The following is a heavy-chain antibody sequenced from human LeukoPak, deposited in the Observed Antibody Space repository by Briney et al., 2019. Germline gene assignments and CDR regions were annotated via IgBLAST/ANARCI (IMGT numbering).Heavy chain of an antibody. CDR3: ARDLLAVVPTGWFDP. CDR1: GGSISSGGYY. J-gene: IGHJ5*02. CDR2: IDYSGTT. D-gene: IGHD2-21*01. V-gene: IGHV4-31*03. Sequence: PSETLSLTCTVSGGSISSGGYYWSWIRQHPGKGLEWIGYIDYSGTTHYNPSLKSRVIISVDRSKNQFSLKLSSVTAADTAVYYCARDLLAVVPTGWFDPWGQGTLVTVSS.